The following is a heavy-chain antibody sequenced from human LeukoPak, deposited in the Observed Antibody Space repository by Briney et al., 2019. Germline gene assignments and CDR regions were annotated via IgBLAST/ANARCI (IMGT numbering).Heavy chain of an antibody. Sequence: GGSLRLSCAAAGSTFNNYAMSWVRQAPGKGLKWVSGISSGGSTYYADSVKGRFTISRDNSKNTLFLQMNSLRAEDTAVYYCARDPDFSAFDIWGQGTLVTVSS. D-gene: IGHD4-11*01. J-gene: IGHJ3*02. CDR1: GSTFNNYA. CDR2: ISSGGST. CDR3: ARDPDFSAFDI. V-gene: IGHV3-23*01.